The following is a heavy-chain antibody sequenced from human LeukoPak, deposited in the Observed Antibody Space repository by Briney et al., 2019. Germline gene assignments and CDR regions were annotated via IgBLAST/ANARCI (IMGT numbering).Heavy chain of an antibody. CDR2: IYTSGST. CDR3: ARAVRQGYCSSTSCSTMRWFDP. V-gene: IGHV4-61*02. CDR1: GGSISSGSYY. J-gene: IGHJ5*02. D-gene: IGHD2-2*01. Sequence: SETLSLTCTVSGGSISSGSYYWSWIRQPAGKGLEWIGRIYTSGSTNYNPSLKSRVTISVDTSKNQFSLKLSSVTAADTAVYYCARAVRQGYCSSTSCSTMRWFDPWGQGTLVTVSS.